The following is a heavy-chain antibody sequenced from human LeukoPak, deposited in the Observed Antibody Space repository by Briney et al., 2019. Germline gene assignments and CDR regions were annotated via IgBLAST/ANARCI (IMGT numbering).Heavy chain of an antibody. V-gene: IGHV3-74*01. Sequence: GGSLRLSCAGTGFSYSSHLLHWVRQVRGKGLEWVARISDDGIAIHYADSVKGRFTISRDNAKNTVYLQMNSLRVEDRAVFYCARGGSPFYWGRGTPVTVSS. CDR2: ISDDGIAI. CDR1: GFSYSSHL. CDR3: ARGGSPFY. J-gene: IGHJ4*02.